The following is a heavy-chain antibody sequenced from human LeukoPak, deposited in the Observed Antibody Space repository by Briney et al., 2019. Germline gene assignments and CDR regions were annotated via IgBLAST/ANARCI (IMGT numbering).Heavy chain of an antibody. V-gene: IGHV3-7*03. D-gene: IGHD3-10*01. Sequence: GRSLRLSCAASGFTFSSYWMSWVRQAPGKGLGWVANIKQDGSEKYYVDSVKGRFTISRDNAKNSLYLQMNSLRAEDTAVYYCARPYYYGSGKDMWGSMAFDYWGQGTLVTVSS. CDR3: ARPYYYGSGKDMWGSMAFDY. J-gene: IGHJ4*02. CDR1: GFTFSSYW. CDR2: IKQDGSEK.